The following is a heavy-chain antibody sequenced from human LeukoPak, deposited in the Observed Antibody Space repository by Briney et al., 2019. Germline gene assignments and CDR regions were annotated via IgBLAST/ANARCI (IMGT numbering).Heavy chain of an antibody. CDR2: ISSSGSAI. CDR1: GSTFSDYY. Sequence: GGSLRLSCAASGSTFSDYYMSWIRQAPGKGLEWVSYISSSGSAIYYADSVKGRFTISRDNAKNSLYLQMNSLRAEDTAVYYCAILGVTYYYDSSGPQVDYWGQGTLVTVSS. V-gene: IGHV3-11*01. J-gene: IGHJ4*02. D-gene: IGHD3-22*01. CDR3: AILGVTYYYDSSGPQVDY.